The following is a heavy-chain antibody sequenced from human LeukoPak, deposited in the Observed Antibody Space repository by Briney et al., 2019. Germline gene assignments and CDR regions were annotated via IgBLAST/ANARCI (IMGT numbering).Heavy chain of an antibody. J-gene: IGHJ4*02. CDR3: ARVVGEEDYFDS. D-gene: IGHD3-16*01. Sequence: SQTLSLTCTVSGGSISSGGFCWSWIRHHPGKGLEWIGYIYYSGSTYYNPSLKSRITTSIDTSKSQFSLKLSSVTAADTAVYYCARVVGEEDYFDSWGQGTLVTVSS. CDR1: GGSISSGGFC. V-gene: IGHV4-31*03. CDR2: IYYSGST.